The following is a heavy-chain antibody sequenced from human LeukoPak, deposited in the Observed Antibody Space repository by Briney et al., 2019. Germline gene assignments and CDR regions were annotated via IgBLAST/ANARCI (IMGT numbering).Heavy chain of an antibody. J-gene: IGHJ4*02. D-gene: IGHD3-22*01. CDR3: ARHVVAVGFDY. CDR2: ISWNSGKI. Sequence: PGGSLRLSCAASGFTFGDYAMHWVRQTPGKGLEWVSGISWNSGKIGYADSVRGRFTISRDNAKNSLYLQMNSLRAEDTAVYYCARHVVAVGFDYWGQGTLVTVSS. CDR1: GFTFGDYA. V-gene: IGHV3-9*01.